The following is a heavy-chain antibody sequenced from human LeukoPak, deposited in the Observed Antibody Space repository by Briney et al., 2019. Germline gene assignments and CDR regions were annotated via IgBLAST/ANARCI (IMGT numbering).Heavy chain of an antibody. Sequence: SETLSLTCTFSGGSISSYYWSWIRQPAGKGLEWIWRIHTSGSTNYSPSLKSRVTMSVDTSKNQFSLKLSSLTAADTAVYYCARDRYYYDSSARYFDYWGQGTLVTVSS. D-gene: IGHD3-22*01. J-gene: IGHJ4*02. V-gene: IGHV4-4*07. CDR2: IHTSGST. CDR3: ARDRYYYDSSARYFDY. CDR1: GGSISSYY.